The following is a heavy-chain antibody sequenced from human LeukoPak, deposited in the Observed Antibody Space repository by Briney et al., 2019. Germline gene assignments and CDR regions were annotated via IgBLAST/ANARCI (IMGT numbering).Heavy chain of an antibody. CDR3: ARRGLDY. V-gene: IGHV1-18*01. J-gene: IGHJ4*02. Sequence: ASVKVSCKASGYTFTSYDINWVRQASGQGLEWMGWINTYNGDTNYIQKFQGRVTVTTGTSTTTAYMELRSLRSDDTAVYYCARRGLDYWGQGTLVTVSS. CDR2: INTYNGDT. CDR1: GYTFTSYD. D-gene: IGHD3-16*01.